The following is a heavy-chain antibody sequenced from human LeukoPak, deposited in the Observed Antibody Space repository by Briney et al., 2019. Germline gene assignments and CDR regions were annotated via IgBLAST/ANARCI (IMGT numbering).Heavy chain of an antibody. V-gene: IGHV4-39*07. CDR2: VYYAGTI. Sequence: SETLSLTCTVSGGSISSNSYYWAWFRQPPGKGLEWIGSVYYAGTIYYNPSLKSRVTVSVDTSETQFSLELSSVTAADTAVYYCASGQSSGWYAFDYWGQGTLVTVSS. CDR3: ASGQSSGWYAFDY. CDR1: GGSISSNSYY. D-gene: IGHD6-19*01. J-gene: IGHJ4*02.